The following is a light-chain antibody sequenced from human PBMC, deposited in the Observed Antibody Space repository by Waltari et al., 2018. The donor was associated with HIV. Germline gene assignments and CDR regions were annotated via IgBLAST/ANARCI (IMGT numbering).Light chain of an antibody. V-gene: IGLV2-8*01. Sequence: QSALTQPPSASGSPGQSVTISCTGTSSYVAPYKYVSWYQQHPCNASKLRVSEVTKRPAGVPDRVSCPKSDNTASRTVSGLQAEDEADYYCTAYAGSNNFVVFGGGTRLTVL. CDR3: TAYAGSNNFVV. CDR1: SSYVAPYKY. J-gene: IGLJ2*01. CDR2: EVT.